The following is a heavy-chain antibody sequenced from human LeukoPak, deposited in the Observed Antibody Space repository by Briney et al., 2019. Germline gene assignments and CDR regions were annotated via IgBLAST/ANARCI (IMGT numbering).Heavy chain of an antibody. CDR2: IGATQTYI. V-gene: IGHV3-21*01. D-gene: IGHD5-24*01. Sequence: GGSLRLSCTGAGFTFATYTFNWVRQAPGKGLEWVASIGATQTYIYYADSVKGRFTVSRDNAKNSLFLQMNSLRAEDTAMYYCARGRDAYNYHVYWGQGTLVTVSS. CDR1: GFTFATYT. CDR3: ARGRDAYNYHVY. J-gene: IGHJ4*02.